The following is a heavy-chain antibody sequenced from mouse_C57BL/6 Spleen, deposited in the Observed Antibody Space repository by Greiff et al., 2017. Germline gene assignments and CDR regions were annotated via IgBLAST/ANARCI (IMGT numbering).Heavy chain of an antibody. CDR1: GYTFTSYW. J-gene: IGHJ4*01. CDR2: IHPNSGST. V-gene: IGHV1-64*01. D-gene: IGHD1-1*01. CDR3: ARASVVATDYAMDY. Sequence: QVQLQQPGAELVKPGASVKLSCKASGYTFTSYWMHWVKQRPGQGLEWIGMIHPNSGSTNYNENFKSKATLTIDKSSSTAYMQLSSLTSEDSAVYYCARASVVATDYAMDYWGQGTSVTVSS.